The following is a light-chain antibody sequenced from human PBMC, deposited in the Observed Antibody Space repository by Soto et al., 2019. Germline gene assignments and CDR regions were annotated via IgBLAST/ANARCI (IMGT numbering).Light chain of an antibody. Sequence: QSALTQPPSVSGAPGQSVAISCTGSSSNIGAGYDVHWYQHLPGRAPKLLIYANNNRPSGVPDRFSGSKSGTSASLAITGLQAEDEAHYYCQSYDSALSAVVFGGGTQLTVL. CDR2: ANN. CDR3: QSYDSALSAVV. J-gene: IGLJ2*01. CDR1: SSNIGAGYD. V-gene: IGLV1-40*01.